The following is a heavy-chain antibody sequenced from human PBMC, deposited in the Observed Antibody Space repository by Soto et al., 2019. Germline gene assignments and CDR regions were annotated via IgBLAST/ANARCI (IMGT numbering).Heavy chain of an antibody. Sequence: QITLNESGPTQVKPRQTLTLTCTFSGFSLTTSGVGVGWIRQSPGKAPEWLALIYWDDDKRYSPSLKSRPTITKDTSNNQVVLTTADLDPADTATYYCAHRVLRTVFGLVTTTAIYFDFCGQGTPVAVSS. CDR3: AHRVLRTVFGLVTTTAIYFDF. D-gene: IGHD3-3*01. V-gene: IGHV2-5*02. CDR2: IYWDDDK. CDR1: GFSLTTSGVG. J-gene: IGHJ4*02.